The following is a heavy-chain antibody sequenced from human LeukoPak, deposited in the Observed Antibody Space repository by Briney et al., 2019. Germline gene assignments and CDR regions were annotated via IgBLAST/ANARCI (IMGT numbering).Heavy chain of an antibody. CDR2: IYYSGST. J-gene: IGHJ4*02. CDR3: ARRYSSGPFDY. V-gene: IGHV4-59*08. CDR1: GGSISTYY. D-gene: IGHD5-18*01. Sequence: SETLSLTCSVSGGSISTYYWSWIRQPPGKGLEWIGYIYYSGSTNCNPSLKSRVTISVHTSQNQFSLKLSSVTAADTAVYYCARRYSSGPFDYWGQGTLVTVSS.